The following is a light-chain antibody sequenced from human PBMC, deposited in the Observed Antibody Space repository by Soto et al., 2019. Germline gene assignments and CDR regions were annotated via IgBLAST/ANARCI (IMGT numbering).Light chain of an antibody. CDR1: NSDVGTYNY. CDR3: CSDAGSSSFRVL. CDR2: DVT. Sequence: QSALTQPRSVSGSPGQSVTISCTGTNSDVGTYNYVSWYQQHPGKAPKLIIYDVTKRPSGVPDRFSGSKSGNTASLIISGLQAADEAEYYCCCCSDAGSSSFRVLFGGGTPLTVL. J-gene: IGLJ2*01. V-gene: IGLV2-11*01.